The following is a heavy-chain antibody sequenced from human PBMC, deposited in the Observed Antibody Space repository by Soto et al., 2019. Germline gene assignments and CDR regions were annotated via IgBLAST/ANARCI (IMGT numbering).Heavy chain of an antibody. CDR2: IYYSGST. V-gene: IGHV4-61*01. J-gene: IGHJ6*04. D-gene: IGHD1-26*01. Sequence: SETLSLTCTVSGGSISSSSYYWGWIRQPPGKGLEWIGYIYYSGSTNYNPSLKSRVTISVDTSKNQFSLKLSSVTAADTAVYYCARDYPLHATYGSLLGVWGKGATVTVSS. CDR1: GGSISSSSYY. CDR3: ARDYPLHATYGSLLGV.